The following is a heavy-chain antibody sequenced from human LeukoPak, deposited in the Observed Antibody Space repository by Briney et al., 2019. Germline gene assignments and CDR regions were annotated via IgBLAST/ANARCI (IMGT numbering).Heavy chain of an antibody. J-gene: IGHJ4*02. Sequence: ASVRVSCKASGGTFSSYAISWVRQAPGQGLEWMGGIIPIFGTANYAQKFQGRVTITADESTSTAYMELSSLRSEDTAVYYCARGDERSGWYNIYWGQGTLVTVSS. V-gene: IGHV1-69*13. CDR2: IIPIFGTA. D-gene: IGHD6-19*01. CDR3: ARGDERSGWYNIY. CDR1: GGTFSSYA.